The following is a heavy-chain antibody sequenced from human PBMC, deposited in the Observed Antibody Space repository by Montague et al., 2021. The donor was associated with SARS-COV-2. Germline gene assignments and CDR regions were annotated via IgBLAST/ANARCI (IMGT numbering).Heavy chain of an antibody. CDR1: GFSPRTGGVG. J-gene: IGHJ5*02. CDR2: IYWNDDE. CDR3: AYFSTTVSTGYFDP. V-gene: IGHV2-5*04. Sequence: PALVKPTQTLTLTCTFSGFSPRTGGVGVGWFRQPPEKALEWLALIYWNDDERYTPSLRPRLTITKDISTNQLALVMTNMDPVDTGTYYCAYFSTTVSTGYFDPWGPGHRVTVSS. D-gene: IGHD4-17*01.